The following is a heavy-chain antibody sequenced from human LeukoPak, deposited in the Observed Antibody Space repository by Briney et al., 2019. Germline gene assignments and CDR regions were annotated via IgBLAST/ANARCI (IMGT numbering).Heavy chain of an antibody. V-gene: IGHV3-33*01. D-gene: IGHD3-10*01. CDR1: GFTFSSYG. Sequence: GRSLRLSCAASGFTFSSYGMHWVRQAPGKGLEWVAVIWYDGSNKYYVDSVKGRSTISRDNSKNTLYLQMNSLRAEDTAVYYCARGAYGSGTYHDFDIWGQGTMVTVSS. CDR3: ARGAYGSGTYHDFDI. CDR2: IWYDGSNK. J-gene: IGHJ3*02.